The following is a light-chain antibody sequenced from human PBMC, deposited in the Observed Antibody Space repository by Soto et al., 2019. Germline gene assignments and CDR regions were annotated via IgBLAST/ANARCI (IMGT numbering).Light chain of an antibody. CDR1: SSNIGAGYD. CDR2: SNN. V-gene: IGLV1-40*01. CDR3: HSYDSSLSAVV. J-gene: IGLJ3*02. Sequence: QAVLTQPPSVSGAPGQRVTISCTGTSSNIGAGYDVHWYQQLPGKAPTLLIYSNNDRPSGVPDRFSGSKSGTSASLAITGLQADDEADYYCHSYDSSLSAVVFGGGTKLTVL.